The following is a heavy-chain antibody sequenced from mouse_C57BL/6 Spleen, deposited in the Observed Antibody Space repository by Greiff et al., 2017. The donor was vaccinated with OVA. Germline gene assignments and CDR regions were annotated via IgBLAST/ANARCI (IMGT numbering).Heavy chain of an antibody. CDR2: IWSGGST. Sequence: QVQLQQSGPGLVQPSQSLSITCTVSGFSLTSYGVHWVRQCPGKGLEWLGVIWSGGSTDYNAAFISRLSISKDNSKSQVFFKMNSLQADYTAVYYCARNSPYGNYFDYWGQGTTLSVAS. J-gene: IGHJ2*01. D-gene: IGHD2-1*01. CDR3: ARNSPYGNYFDY. CDR1: GFSLTSYG. V-gene: IGHV2-2*01.